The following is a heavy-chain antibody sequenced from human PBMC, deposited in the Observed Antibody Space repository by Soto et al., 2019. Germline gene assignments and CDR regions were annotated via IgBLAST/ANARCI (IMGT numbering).Heavy chain of an antibody. D-gene: IGHD3-22*01. V-gene: IGHV3-11*06. CDR1: GFTFSDYY. CDR3: ARFATYYYDSSGYAELGYYFDY. Sequence: GGSLRLSCAASGFTFSDYYISWIRQAPGKGLEWVSYISSSSSYTNYADSVKGRFTISRDNAKNSLYLQMNSLRAEDTAVYYCARFATYYYDSSGYAELGYYFDYWGQGTLVTVSS. J-gene: IGHJ4*02. CDR2: ISSSSSYT.